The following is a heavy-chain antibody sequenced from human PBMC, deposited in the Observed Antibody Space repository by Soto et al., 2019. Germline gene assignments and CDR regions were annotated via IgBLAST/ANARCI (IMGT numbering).Heavy chain of an antibody. CDR1: GFTFSNFG. CDR3: ARENQDVAGFDTGNWFDP. D-gene: IGHD2-15*01. Sequence: VQLVESGGGVVQPGRSLRLSCAASGFTFSNFGMHWVRQAPGKGLEWLAVIWFDGSTAYYTDAVKGRFTISRDNSNNTLHLQRHRLRVDDTGVYYCARENQDVAGFDTGNWFDPWGQGTLVTVSS. CDR2: IWFDGSTA. J-gene: IGHJ5*02. V-gene: IGHV3-33*01.